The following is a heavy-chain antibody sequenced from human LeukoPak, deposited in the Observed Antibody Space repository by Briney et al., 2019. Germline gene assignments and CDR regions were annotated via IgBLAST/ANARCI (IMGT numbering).Heavy chain of an antibody. Sequence: ASVKVSCKASGYTFTSYDINWVRQAPGQGLEWMGCMNPNSGNTGYAQKFQGRVTITRNTSISTAYMELSSLRSGDTAVYYCARGPSRTPEVARWLFDYWGQGTLVTVSS. V-gene: IGHV1-8*01. D-gene: IGHD5-24*01. CDR2: MNPNSGNT. CDR1: GYTFTSYD. CDR3: ARGPSRTPEVARWLFDY. J-gene: IGHJ4*02.